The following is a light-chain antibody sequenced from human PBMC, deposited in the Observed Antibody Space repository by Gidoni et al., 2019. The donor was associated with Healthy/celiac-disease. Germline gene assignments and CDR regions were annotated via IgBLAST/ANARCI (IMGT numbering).Light chain of an antibody. CDR3: QKYNSAPPLT. CDR1: QGISNY. Sequence: DIQMTQSPSSLSASVGDRATITCRASQGISNYLDWYQQKPGKVPKLLIYAASTLQSGVPSRFSGSGSGTDFTLTISSLQPEDVATYYCQKYNSAPPLTFGGGTKVEIK. J-gene: IGKJ4*01. CDR2: AAS. V-gene: IGKV1-27*01.